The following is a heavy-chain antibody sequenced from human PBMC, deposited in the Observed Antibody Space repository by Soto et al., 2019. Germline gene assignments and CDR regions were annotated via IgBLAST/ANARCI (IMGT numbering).Heavy chain of an antibody. Sequence: QVQLEQSGAEVKKPGSSVKVSCKASGGTFRNSAISWVRQAPGQGLEWMGGIMPIFRTPDYAQKFQGRVTXPXDXXTSTAYMELSGLRSDDTAVYYCARDNDRPQLGGNYYYILDVWGHGTTVTVSS. V-gene: IGHV1-69*05. CDR2: IMPIFRTP. CDR3: ARDNDRPQLGGNYYYILDV. D-gene: IGHD1-1*01. CDR1: GGTFRNSA. J-gene: IGHJ6*02.